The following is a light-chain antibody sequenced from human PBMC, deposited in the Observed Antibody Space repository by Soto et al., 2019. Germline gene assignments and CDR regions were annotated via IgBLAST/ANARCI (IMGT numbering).Light chain of an antibody. J-gene: IGKJ1*01. CDR2: GAS. CDR1: QSVSSN. Sequence: EIVMTQSPATLSVSPGERATLSCRASQSVSSNLAWYQQKPGQAPRLLIYGASTRATGIPARFSGSGSGTECPLTLSSLQSEDFAVYSCQQYNNWTPVTFGPGTKVEVK. V-gene: IGKV3-15*01. CDR3: QQYNNWTPVT.